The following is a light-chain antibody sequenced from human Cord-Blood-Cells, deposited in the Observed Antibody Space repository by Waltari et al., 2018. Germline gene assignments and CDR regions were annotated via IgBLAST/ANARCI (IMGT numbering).Light chain of an antibody. CDR3: CSYAGSSTWV. Sequence: QSALTQPASVSGSPGQSITISCTGTSSDVGSYNLVSWYPHHPDKAPKLMIYEGSKRPSGVSNRVSGSKSGNTASLTISGLQAEDEADYYCCSYAGSSTWVFGGGTKLTVL. CDR1: SSDVGSYNL. CDR2: EGS. V-gene: IGLV2-23*01. J-gene: IGLJ3*02.